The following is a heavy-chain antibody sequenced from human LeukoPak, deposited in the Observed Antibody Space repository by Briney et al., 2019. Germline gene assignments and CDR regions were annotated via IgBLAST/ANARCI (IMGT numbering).Heavy chain of an antibody. CDR1: GYTFTGYW. D-gene: IGHD1-26*01. J-gene: IGHJ4*02. CDR2: ISPSGGST. Sequence: ASVKVSCKAFGYTFTGYWMHWVRQAPGQGPEWMGVISPSGGSTIYAQKFKGRVTLTRDMSTSTDYLELSSLRSEDTAVYYCAKNRWSTWEHYFDCWSQGTLVTVSS. V-gene: IGHV1-46*01. CDR3: AKNRWSTWEHYFDC.